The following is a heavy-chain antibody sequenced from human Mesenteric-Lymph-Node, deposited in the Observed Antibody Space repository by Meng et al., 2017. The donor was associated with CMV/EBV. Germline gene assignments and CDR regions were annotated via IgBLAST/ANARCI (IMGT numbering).Heavy chain of an antibody. D-gene: IGHD2-2*02. Sequence: GESLKISCAASGFTFSSYNMNWVRQAPGKGLEWVSSIGTSASDVDYADSVMGRFTITRDNAQNSLYLLMSSLRAEDTAVYYCAREGIYCSSNSCYNEDWGQGTLVTVSS. CDR2: IGTSASDV. V-gene: IGHV3-21*01. CDR1: GFTFSSYN. J-gene: IGHJ4*02. CDR3: AREGIYCSSNSCYNED.